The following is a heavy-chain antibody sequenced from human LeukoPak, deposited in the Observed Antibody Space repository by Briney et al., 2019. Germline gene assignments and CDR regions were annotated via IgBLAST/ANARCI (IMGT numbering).Heavy chain of an antibody. Sequence: GGSLRLSCAASGFTFSSYWMHWVRQAPGKGLVWVSRINSDGSSTSYADSVKGRFTISRDNAKNTLYLQMNSLRAEDTAVYYCAREGLLWGAFDIWGQGTMVTVSS. J-gene: IGHJ3*02. D-gene: IGHD2-21*01. V-gene: IGHV3-74*01. CDR2: INSDGSST. CDR1: GFTFSSYW. CDR3: AREGLLWGAFDI.